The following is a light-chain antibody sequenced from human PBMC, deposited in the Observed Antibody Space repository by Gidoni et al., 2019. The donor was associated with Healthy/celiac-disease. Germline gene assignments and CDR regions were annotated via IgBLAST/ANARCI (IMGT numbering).Light chain of an antibody. CDR2: GAS. CDR1: QSVSSNY. V-gene: IGKV3-20*01. CDR3: QQYGNSYT. J-gene: IGKJ2*01. Sequence: SQSVSSNYSAWYQQKPSQAIRLLIYGASSRATGLPARFSGSGSGTDFTPIISRLEPEDFAVYYCQQYGNSYTFGQGTKLEIK.